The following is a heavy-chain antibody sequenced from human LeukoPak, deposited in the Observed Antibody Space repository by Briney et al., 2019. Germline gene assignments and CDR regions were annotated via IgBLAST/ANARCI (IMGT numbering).Heavy chain of an antibody. Sequence: PGGSLRLSCVASGFTFNNYWMNWVRQAPGRGLEWVANIREDGSEKNYVDSVKGRFTISRENAKNSLYLQMGNLRAEDTAVYYCATDRREEPSNFDRNRFAYWGQGTLVTVSS. J-gene: IGHJ4*02. D-gene: IGHD1-14*01. CDR1: GFTFNNYW. V-gene: IGHV3-7*05. CDR2: IREDGSEK. CDR3: ATDRREEPSNFDRNRFAY.